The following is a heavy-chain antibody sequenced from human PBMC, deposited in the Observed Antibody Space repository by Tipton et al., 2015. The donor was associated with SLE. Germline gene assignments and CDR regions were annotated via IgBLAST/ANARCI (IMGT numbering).Heavy chain of an antibody. J-gene: IGHJ4*02. CDR3: ARDEALGYFDS. Sequence: TLSLTCAFYGGSFSVYYWTWIRQPPGRGLEWIGEINHSGSTNYNPSLKSRVTISVDTSKNQFSLKLSSVTAADTAVYYCARDEALGYFDSWSLATLVTFPS. V-gene: IGHV4-34*01. CDR2: INHSGST. D-gene: IGHD6-13*01. CDR1: GGSFSVYY.